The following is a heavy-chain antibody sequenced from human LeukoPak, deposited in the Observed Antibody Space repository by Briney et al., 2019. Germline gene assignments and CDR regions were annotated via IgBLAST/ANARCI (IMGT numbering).Heavy chain of an antibody. V-gene: IGHV4-34*01. CDR3: ARGNGYCSSTSCPHWFDP. CDR1: GGSISSYY. J-gene: IGHJ5*02. D-gene: IGHD2-2*01. Sequence: PSETLSLTCTVSGGSISSYYWSWIRQPPGKGLEWIGEINHTGYINYNPSLKSRVTISVDTSKKQFSLKLNSVTAADTAVYYCARGNGYCSSTSCPHWFDPWGQGTLVTVSS. CDR2: INHTGYI.